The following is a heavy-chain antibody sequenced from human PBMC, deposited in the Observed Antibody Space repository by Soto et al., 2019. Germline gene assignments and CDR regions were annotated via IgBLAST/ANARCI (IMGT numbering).Heavy chain of an antibody. CDR1: GYTFTSNG. J-gene: IGHJ4*02. Sequence: QVQLVQSGAEVKKPGTSVKVSCKASGYTFTSNGISWVRQAPGQGLEWMGWISTYNGNTNYAQKLQGRVTMTRDTSTCIAHLELRDLRSDDTAVYYCASDGYGDYGYWGQGSLVTVSS. V-gene: IGHV1-18*01. CDR2: ISTYNGNT. CDR3: ASDGYGDYGY. D-gene: IGHD4-17*01.